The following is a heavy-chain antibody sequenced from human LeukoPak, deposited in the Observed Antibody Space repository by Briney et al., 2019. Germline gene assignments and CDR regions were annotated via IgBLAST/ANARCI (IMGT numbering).Heavy chain of an antibody. CDR1: GFTFSSYA. D-gene: IGHD3-22*01. V-gene: IGHV3-23*01. Sequence: GGSLRLSCAASGFTFSSYAMSWVRQAPGKGLEWVSAISGSGGSTYYADSVKGRFTISRDNSKNTLYLQMNSLRAEDTAVYYCAKRPYYYDSSGYIDYWGQGTLVTVSS. CDR2: ISGSGGST. J-gene: IGHJ4*02. CDR3: AKRPYYYDSSGYIDY.